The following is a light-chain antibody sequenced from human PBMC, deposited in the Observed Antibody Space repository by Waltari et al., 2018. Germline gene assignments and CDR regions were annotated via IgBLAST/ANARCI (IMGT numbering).Light chain of an antibody. CDR2: DVY. J-gene: IGLJ2*01. CDR3: SSYTSISTSVV. V-gene: IGLV2-14*03. Sequence: QSALPQPASVSGSPGQSLTISCTGTSSDVGGYAFVSWYQQYPGKAPKLVIYDVYYRPSGVSDRFSASKSGNTASLTISGLQTEDEADYYCSSYTSISTSVVFGGGTKLTVL. CDR1: SSDVGGYAF.